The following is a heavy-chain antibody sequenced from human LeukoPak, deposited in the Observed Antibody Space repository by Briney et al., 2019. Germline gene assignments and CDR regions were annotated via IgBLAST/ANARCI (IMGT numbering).Heavy chain of an antibody. J-gene: IGHJ4*02. D-gene: IGHD2-15*01. CDR3: ASPKSGDHGWVDFDY. V-gene: IGHV1-18*01. CDR1: GYDFINYG. Sequence: ASVKVSCKASGYDFINYGISWVRQAPGQGLEWMGWRSIYNGNTDYKLQGRVTMTTDTSTSTAYMELRSLRSDDTAVYYCASPKSGDHGWVDFDYWGQGTLVTVSS. CDR2: RSIYNGNT.